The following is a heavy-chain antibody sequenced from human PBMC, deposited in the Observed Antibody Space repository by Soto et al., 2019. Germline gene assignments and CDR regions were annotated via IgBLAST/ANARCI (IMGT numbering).Heavy chain of an antibody. D-gene: IGHD3-10*01. CDR2: IIPILGIA. V-gene: IGHV1-69*02. J-gene: IGHJ6*02. CDR1: GGTFSSYT. Sequence: QVQLVQSGAEVKKPGSSVKVSCKASGGTFSSYTISWVRQAPGQGLEWMGRIIPILGIANYAQKFQGRVTITADKSTSTAYMELSSLRSEDTAVYYCARGMVVRGVGYSYGMDVWGQGTTVTVSS. CDR3: ARGMVVRGVGYSYGMDV.